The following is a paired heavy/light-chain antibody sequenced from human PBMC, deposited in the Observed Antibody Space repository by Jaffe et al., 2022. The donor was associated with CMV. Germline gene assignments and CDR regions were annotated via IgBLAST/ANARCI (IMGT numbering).Heavy chain of an antibody. CDR3: ARDPLEYYYDSTGSPRGWFDP. V-gene: IGHV4-59*01. CDR2: IYYSGST. Sequence: QVQLQESGPGLVKPSETLSLTCTVSGGSISSYYWSWIRQPPGKGLEWIGYIYYSGSTNYNPSLKSRVTISVDTSKNQFSLKLSSVTAADTAVYYCARDPLEYYYDSTGSPRGWFDPWGQGTLVTVSS. D-gene: IGHD3-22*01. J-gene: IGHJ5*02. CDR1: GGSISSYY.
Light chain of an antibody. CDR1: KLGDKY. J-gene: IGLJ2*01. Sequence: SYELTQPPSVSVSPGQTASITCSGDKLGDKYACWYQQKPGQSPVLVIYQDSKRPSGIPERFSGSNSGNTATLTISGTQAMDEADYYCQAWDSSTAAVFGGGTKLTVL. CDR3: QAWDSSTAAV. V-gene: IGLV3-1*01. CDR2: QDS.